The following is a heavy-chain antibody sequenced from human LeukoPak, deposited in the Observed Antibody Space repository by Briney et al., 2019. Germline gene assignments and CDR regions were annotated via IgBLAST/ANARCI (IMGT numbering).Heavy chain of an antibody. CDR2: INPNSGGT. J-gene: IGHJ4*02. V-gene: IGHV1-2*02. D-gene: IGHD3-22*01. CDR1: GYTFTGYY. Sequence: ASVKVSCKASGYTFTGYYMHWVRQAPGQGLEWMGWINPNSGGTNYAQKFQGRVTMTRDTSTSTVYMELSSLRSGDTAVYYCARDPDDYYDSSGYYPHYWGQGTLVTVSS. CDR3: ARDPDDYYDSSGYYPHY.